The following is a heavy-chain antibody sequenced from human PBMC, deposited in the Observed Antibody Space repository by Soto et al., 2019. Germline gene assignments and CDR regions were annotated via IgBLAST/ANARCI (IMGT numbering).Heavy chain of an antibody. CDR1: GGSISSGGYY. J-gene: IGHJ6*02. V-gene: IGHV4-31*03. CDR3: ARDFFQYYGMDV. CDR2: IYYSGST. Sequence: SETLSLTCTVSGGSISSGGYYWSWIRQHPGKGLEWIGYIYYSGSTYYNPSLKSRVTISVDTSKNQFSLKLSSVTAADTAVYYCARDFFQYYGMDVWGQWTTVTVSS.